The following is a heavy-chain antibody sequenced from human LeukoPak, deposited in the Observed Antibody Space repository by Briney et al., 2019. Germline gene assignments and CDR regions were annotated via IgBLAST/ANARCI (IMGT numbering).Heavy chain of an antibody. CDR3: ARERRGIAAAGTDY. D-gene: IGHD6-13*01. J-gene: IGHJ4*02. V-gene: IGHV3-7*01. CDR2: IKQDGSEK. CDR1: GFTFTIYW. Sequence: QTGGSLRLSCAASGFTFTIYWMSWVRQAPGKGLEWVANIKQDGSEKYYVDSVKGRFTISRDNAKNSLYLQMNSLRAEDTAVYYCARERRGIAAAGTDYWGQGTLVTVSS.